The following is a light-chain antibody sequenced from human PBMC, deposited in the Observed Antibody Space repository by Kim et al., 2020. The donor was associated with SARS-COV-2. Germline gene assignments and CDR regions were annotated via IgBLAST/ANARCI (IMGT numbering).Light chain of an antibody. Sequence: SYELTQPPSVSVAPGKTARITCGGDNIGTKNVHWYQQKPGQAPVLVIYDDGDRPSGIPERFSGSNSGNTATLTISRVEAGDEADYYCQVWDSRSHHYVFATGTKVTVL. CDR1: NIGTKN. CDR3: QVWDSRSHHYV. CDR2: DDG. V-gene: IGLV3-21*04. J-gene: IGLJ1*01.